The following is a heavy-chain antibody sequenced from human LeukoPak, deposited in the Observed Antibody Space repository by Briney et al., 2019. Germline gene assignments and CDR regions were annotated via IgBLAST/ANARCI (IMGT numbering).Heavy chain of an antibody. CDR2: INTNTGNT. D-gene: IGHD3-10*01. CDR3: AREAVAANRGRNPYYYYYMDV. J-gene: IGHJ6*03. V-gene: IGHV7-4-1*02. CDR1: GYTFTSYA. Sequence: ASVKVSCKASGYTFTSYAMNLVRQAPGQGLEWMGWINTNTGNTTYAQGFTGRFVFSLDTSVSTAYLQISSLKAEDTAVYYCAREAVAANRGRNPYYYYYMDVWGKGTTVTVSS.